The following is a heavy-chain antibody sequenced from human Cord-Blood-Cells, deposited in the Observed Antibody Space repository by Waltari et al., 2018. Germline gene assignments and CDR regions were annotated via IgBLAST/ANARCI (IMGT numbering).Heavy chain of an antibody. CDR3: ATLSDGGSSSWFSYYYYYMDV. Sequence: QVQLQESGPGLVKPSETLSLTCTVSGGSISSYYWSWIRQPAGKGLEWMGRIYTRGSTNNTPSQNRRLTTSVDTSKNQVSLKLSSGTGADTTVYYCATLSDGGSSSWFSYYYYYMDVWGKGTPVTVSS. V-gene: IGHV4-4*07. J-gene: IGHJ6*03. CDR2: IYTRGST. CDR1: GGSISSYY. D-gene: IGHD6-13*01.